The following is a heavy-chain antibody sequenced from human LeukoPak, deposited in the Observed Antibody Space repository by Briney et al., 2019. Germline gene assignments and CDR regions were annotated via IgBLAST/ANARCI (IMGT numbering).Heavy chain of an antibody. CDR1: GFSFSVYE. Sequence: GGSLRLSCAASGFSFSVYEMHWVRQAPGKGLEWISDISSSGTITYYADSVRGRFTISRDNAKNSLYLQMNSLRAEDTAVYYCTPLTVASNFDYWGQGTLVTVSS. CDR3: TPLTVASNFDY. CDR2: ISSSGTIT. J-gene: IGHJ4*02. V-gene: IGHV3-48*03. D-gene: IGHD6-19*01.